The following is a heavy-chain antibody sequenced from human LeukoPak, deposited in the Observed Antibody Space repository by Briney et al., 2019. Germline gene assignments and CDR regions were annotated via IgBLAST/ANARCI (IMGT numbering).Heavy chain of an antibody. CDR3: AKHSGSYFIYHVDS. D-gene: IGHD5-12*01. CDR1: GFTFSSYG. J-gene: IGHJ4*02. Sequence: GGSLRLSCGASGFTFSSYGMSWVRQAPGKGLEWVSTISGSGYNTYCADSVKGRFTISRDNSANTLHLQMDSLRVDDTALYYCAKHSGSYFIYHVDSWGQGTLVTVSS. V-gene: IGHV3-23*01. CDR2: ISGSGYNT.